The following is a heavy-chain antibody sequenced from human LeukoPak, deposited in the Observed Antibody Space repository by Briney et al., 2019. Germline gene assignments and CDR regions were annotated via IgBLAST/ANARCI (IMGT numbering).Heavy chain of an antibody. Sequence: SETLSLTCTVSGGSISSYYWSWIRQPPGKGLEWIGSSYHSGSTFYNPSLKSRVTISVDTSKNQFSLKLSSVTAADTAVYYCARDCSSTSCVDAFDIWGQGTMVTVSS. CDR3: ARDCSSTSCVDAFDI. D-gene: IGHD2-2*01. CDR1: GGSISSYY. V-gene: IGHV4-59*12. CDR2: SYHSGST. J-gene: IGHJ3*02.